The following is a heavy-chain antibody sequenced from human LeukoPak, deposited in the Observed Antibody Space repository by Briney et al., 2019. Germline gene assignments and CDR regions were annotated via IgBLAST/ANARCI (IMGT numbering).Heavy chain of an antibody. Sequence: ASVKVSCKASGYTFTSYGISWVRQAPGQGLEWMGWISAYNGNTNYAQKLQGGVTMTTDTSTSTAYMELRSLRSDDTAVYYCARDGILEWLPSPFLTDNWGQGTLVTVSS. CDR1: GYTFTSYG. D-gene: IGHD3-3*01. J-gene: IGHJ4*02. V-gene: IGHV1-18*01. CDR2: ISAYNGNT. CDR3: ARDGILEWLPSPFLTDN.